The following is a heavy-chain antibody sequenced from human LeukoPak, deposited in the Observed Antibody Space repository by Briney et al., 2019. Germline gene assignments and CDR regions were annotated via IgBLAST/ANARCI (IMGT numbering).Heavy chain of an antibody. CDR2: ITSGGGLK. D-gene: IGHD3-22*01. CDR3: ARVRPGSSGSYYRTS. CDR1: GFPFSDFH. Sequence: GGSLRLSCVGAGFPFSDFHMSWIRQAPGKGLEWVSYITSGGGLKYYADSVKGRFSISRDDSKNSVFLQMNSLRVEDTAVYYCARVRPGSSGSYYRTSWGQGTLVTVSS. V-gene: IGHV3-11*04. J-gene: IGHJ4*02.